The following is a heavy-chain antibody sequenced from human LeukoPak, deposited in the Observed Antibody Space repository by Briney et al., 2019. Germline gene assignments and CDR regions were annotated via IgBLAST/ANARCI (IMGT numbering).Heavy chain of an antibody. CDR2: ISGSGTI. Sequence: QPGGSLRLSCAASGFTFSSFEMNWVRQAPGKGLEWVSYISGSGTIYYADSVKGRFTISRDNAKNSLYLQMNNLRAEDTAVYYCAREVDSVIGSIDYWGQGTLVTVPS. V-gene: IGHV3-48*03. CDR3: AREVDSVIGSIDY. D-gene: IGHD3-22*01. J-gene: IGHJ4*02. CDR1: GFTFSSFE.